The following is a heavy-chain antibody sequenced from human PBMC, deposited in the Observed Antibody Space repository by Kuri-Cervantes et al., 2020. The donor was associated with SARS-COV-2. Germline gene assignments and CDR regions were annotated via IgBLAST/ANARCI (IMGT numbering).Heavy chain of an antibody. Sequence: SVKVSCKASGGTFSSYAISWVRQASGQGLEWMGGIIPIFGTANYAQKFQGRVTITADESTSTAYMELSSLRSEDTAVYYCARDTDDNIGYWYFDLWGRGTLVTVSS. D-gene: IGHD3-9*01. CDR1: GGTFSSYA. CDR2: IIPIFGTA. J-gene: IGHJ2*01. V-gene: IGHV1-69*13. CDR3: ARDTDDNIGYWYFDL.